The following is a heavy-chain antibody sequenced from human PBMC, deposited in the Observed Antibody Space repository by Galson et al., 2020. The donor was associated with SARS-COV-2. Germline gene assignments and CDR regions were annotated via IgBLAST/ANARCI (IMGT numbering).Heavy chain of an antibody. CDR3: AGEVVGATKYYYYYGMDV. V-gene: IGHV4-39*07. Sequence: ASETLSLTCTVPGGSISSSSYYWGWIRQPPGKGLEWIGSIYYTGSTYYNPSPKSRVTISVDTSKNQFSLKLSSVTAADTAVYYCAGEVVGATKYYYYYGMDVWGQGTTVTVSS. CDR2: IYYTGST. D-gene: IGHD1-26*01. CDR1: GGSISSSSYY. J-gene: IGHJ6*02.